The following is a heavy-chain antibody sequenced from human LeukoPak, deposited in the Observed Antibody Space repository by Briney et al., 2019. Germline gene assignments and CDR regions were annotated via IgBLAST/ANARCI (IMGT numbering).Heavy chain of an antibody. Sequence: ASVKVSCKASGYTFTSYYMHWERQAPGQGLEWMGIINPSGGSTSYAQKFQGRVTMTRDMSTSTVYMDLSSLRSEDTAVYYCARVAFSAQWLPTYYFDYWGQGTLVTVSS. CDR2: INPSGGST. V-gene: IGHV1-46*01. CDR1: GYTFTSYY. CDR3: ARVAFSAQWLPTYYFDY. D-gene: IGHD3-22*01. J-gene: IGHJ4*02.